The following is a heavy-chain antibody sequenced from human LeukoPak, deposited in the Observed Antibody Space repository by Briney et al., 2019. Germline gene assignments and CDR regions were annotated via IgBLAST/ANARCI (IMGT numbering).Heavy chain of an antibody. V-gene: IGHV4-4*07. J-gene: IGHJ5*02. CDR2: IYSSGRT. D-gene: IGHD3-10*01. CDR3: ARDPSSFGGRCDP. Sequence: SETLSLTCTVSDGSISSYYWNWIRQPAGKGLEWIGRIYSSGRTNYNPSLKSRVTMSVDTSKNQFSLKLSSVTAADTAGYYCARDPSSFGGRCDPWGQGTLVAVSS. CDR1: DGSISSYY.